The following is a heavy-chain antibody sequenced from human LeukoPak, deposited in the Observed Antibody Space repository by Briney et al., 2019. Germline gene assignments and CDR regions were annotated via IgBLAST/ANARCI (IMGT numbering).Heavy chain of an antibody. J-gene: IGHJ4*02. D-gene: IGHD3-16*02. CDR1: GGSISSYY. CDR3: ARYVWGSYPTFEDY. CDR2: ISYSGST. Sequence: PSETLSLTCTVSGGSISSYYWSWIRQPPGKGLEWIGYISYSGSTNYNPSLTSRVTISVDTSKNQFSLKLSSVTAADTAVYYCARYVWGSYPTFEDYWGQGTLVTVSS. V-gene: IGHV4-59*01.